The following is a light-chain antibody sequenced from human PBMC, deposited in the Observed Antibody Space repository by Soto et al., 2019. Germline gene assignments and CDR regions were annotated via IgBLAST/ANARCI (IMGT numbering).Light chain of an antibody. CDR1: TSDVGGYDY. CDR2: DVI. V-gene: IGLV2-14*01. J-gene: IGLJ2*01. CDR3: SSYTSSSTPVI. Sequence: QSVLTQPASVSGSPGQSITISCTGTTSDVGGYDYVCWYQQHPGKAPKLIIYDVINRPSGVSNRFSGSKSGNTASLTISGLQAEDEADYYCSSYTSSSTPVIFGGGTKVTVL.